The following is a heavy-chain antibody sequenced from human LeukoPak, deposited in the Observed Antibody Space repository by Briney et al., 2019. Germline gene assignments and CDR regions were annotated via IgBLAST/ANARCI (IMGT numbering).Heavy chain of an antibody. D-gene: IGHD5-24*01. V-gene: IGHV3-73*01. CDR1: GFTFSGSA. CDR3: TGSRDGYKFDY. J-gene: IGHJ4*02. Sequence: GGSLRLSCAASGFTFSGSAMQWVRQASGKGLEWVGRIRSKAHSYATVYAASVKGRFTISRDDSNNTAYLQMNSLEPEDTAVYYCTGSRDGYKFDYWGQGTLVTVSS. CDR2: IRSKAHSYAT.